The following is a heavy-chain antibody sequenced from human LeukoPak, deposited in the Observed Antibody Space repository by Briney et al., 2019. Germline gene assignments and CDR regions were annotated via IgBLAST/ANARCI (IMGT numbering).Heavy chain of an antibody. D-gene: IGHD2-15*01. J-gene: IGHJ4*02. CDR2: ISYDGSNK. CDR3: AKEGSIYCSGGSCYFDY. Sequence: PGGSLRPSCAASGFTFSSYGMHWVRQAPGKGLEWVAVISYDGSNKYYADSVKGRFTISRDNSKNTLYLQMNSLRAEDTAVYYCAKEGSIYCSGGSCYFDYWGQGTLVTVSS. V-gene: IGHV3-30*18. CDR1: GFTFSSYG.